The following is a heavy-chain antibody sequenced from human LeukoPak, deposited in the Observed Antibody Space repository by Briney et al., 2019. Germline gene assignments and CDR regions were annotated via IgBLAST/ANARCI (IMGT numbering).Heavy chain of an antibody. V-gene: IGHV4-59*01. CDR2: IYYSGST. Sequence: SSETLSLTCTVSGGSISSYYWSWIRQPPGKGLEWIGYIYYSGSTNYNPSLKSRVTISVDTSKNQFSLKLSSVTAADTAVYYCARGGSDYRVYYYCGMDVWGQGTTVTVSS. CDR3: ARGGSDYRVYYYCGMDV. CDR1: GGSISSYY. J-gene: IGHJ6*02. D-gene: IGHD4-17*01.